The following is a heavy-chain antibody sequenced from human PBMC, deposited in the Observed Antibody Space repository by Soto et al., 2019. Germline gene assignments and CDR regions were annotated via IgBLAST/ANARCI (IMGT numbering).Heavy chain of an antibody. V-gene: IGHV1-69*02. D-gene: IGHD2-15*01. J-gene: IGHJ6*03. CDR2: IIPILGIA. Sequence: SVKVSCKASGGTFSSYTISWVRQAPGQGLEWMERIIPILGIANYAQKYQGRVTITADKSTSTAYMELSSLRSEDTAVYYCASSFYDCSGGSCVDYYYYYMDVWGKGTTVTVSS. CDR3: ASSFYDCSGGSCVDYYYYYMDV. CDR1: GGTFSSYT.